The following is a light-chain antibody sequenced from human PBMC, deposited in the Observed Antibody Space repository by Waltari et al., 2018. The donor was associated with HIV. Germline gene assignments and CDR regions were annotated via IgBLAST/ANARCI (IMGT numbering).Light chain of an antibody. V-gene: IGLV2-14*01. CDR2: EVT. J-gene: IGLJ3*02. CDR3: SSYAATTTIV. CDR1: NSGLGAYDY. Sequence: QSVLTQPASVSGSPGQSITISCTGTNSGLGAYDYVSWYQPPPGKAPTLLIYEVTNRSPGISYRFFGSKSGNTASMTISGLQAEDEAHYYCSSYAATTTIVFGGGTRLTVL.